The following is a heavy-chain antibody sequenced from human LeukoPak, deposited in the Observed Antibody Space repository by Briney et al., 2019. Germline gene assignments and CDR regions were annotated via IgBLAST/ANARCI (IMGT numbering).Heavy chain of an antibody. CDR1: GFTFSSYA. CDR2: IRGSGAGT. Sequence: AGGSLRLSCAASGFTFSSYAMTWVRQAPGKGLEWVSSIRGSGAGTSYAASVEGRFTMSRDNSKNTLYLQMNSLRAEDTAIYYCGRDPNGDYVGAFDFWGQGTLVTVSS. J-gene: IGHJ3*01. D-gene: IGHD4-17*01. CDR3: GRDPNGDYVGAFDF. V-gene: IGHV3-23*01.